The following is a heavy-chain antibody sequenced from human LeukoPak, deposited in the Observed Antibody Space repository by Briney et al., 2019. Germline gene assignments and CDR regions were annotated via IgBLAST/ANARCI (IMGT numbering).Heavy chain of an antibody. V-gene: IGHV3-7*01. D-gene: IGHD3-3*01. Sequence: AGGSLRLSCAASGFAFSTYWMDWVRQAPGKGLEWVGNINQDGSVKHYVVSVRGRFTISRDNARNSVYLQMSALRVEDTAVYYCTRDFVFWGQGSLVTASS. CDR1: GFAFSTYW. CDR2: INQDGSVK. CDR3: TRDFVF. J-gene: IGHJ4*02.